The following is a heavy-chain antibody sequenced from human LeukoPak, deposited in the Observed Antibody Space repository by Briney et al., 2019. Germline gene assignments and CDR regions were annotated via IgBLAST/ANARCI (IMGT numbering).Heavy chain of an antibody. V-gene: IGHV4-34*01. CDR2: INHSGST. J-gene: IGHJ4*02. Sequence: PSETPSLTCAVYGGSFRGYYWSWIRQAPGKGLEWIGEINHSGSTNYNPSLKSRVTISVDTSKKQFSLNLSSATAADTAVYYCAGPGAARLDYWGQGILVTVSS. D-gene: IGHD6-6*01. CDR1: GGSFRGYY. CDR3: AGPGAARLDY.